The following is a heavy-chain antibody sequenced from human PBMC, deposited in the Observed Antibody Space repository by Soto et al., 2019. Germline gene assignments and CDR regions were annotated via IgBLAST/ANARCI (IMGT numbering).Heavy chain of an antibody. CDR2: IPQDGVDG. D-gene: IGHD2-21*02. CDR3: ARDHLILPAHDFFYGSDV. J-gene: IGHJ6*02. CDR1: GFTFSIYS. Sequence: DVKLVESGGGLVQPGASLRLSCEVSGFTFSIYSMSWVRQSPGKGLEWVAKIPQDGVDGHYADSVKGRFTISRDNGKNSLYLQLNNLRAEDTAVYYCARDHLILPAHDFFYGSDVWGRGATVTVSS. V-gene: IGHV3-7*03.